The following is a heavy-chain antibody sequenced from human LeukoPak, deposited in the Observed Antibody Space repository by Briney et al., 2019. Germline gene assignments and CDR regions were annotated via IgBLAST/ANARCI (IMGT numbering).Heavy chain of an antibody. Sequence: GGSLRLSCAASGFTFSSYSMTWVRQAPGKGLEWVSSISSSSSYIYYADSVKGRFTISRDNAKNSLYLQMNSLRAEDTAVYYCAREGAGATDPYYFDYWGQGTLVTVSS. CDR1: GFTFSSYS. D-gene: IGHD1-26*01. J-gene: IGHJ4*02. CDR2: ISSSSSYI. CDR3: AREGAGATDPYYFDY. V-gene: IGHV3-21*01.